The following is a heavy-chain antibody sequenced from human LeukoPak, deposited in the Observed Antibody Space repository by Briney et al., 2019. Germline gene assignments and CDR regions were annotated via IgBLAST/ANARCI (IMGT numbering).Heavy chain of an antibody. CDR3: ARDFSVGSRSSTLDY. V-gene: IGHV3-48*01. CDR2: ISSSSSTI. CDR1: GFTFSSYS. J-gene: IGHJ4*02. Sequence: GSSLRLSCAASGFTFSSYSMNWVRQAPGKGLEWVSYISSSSSTIYYADSVKGRFTISRDNAKNSLYLQMNSLRAEDTAVYYCARDFSVGSRSSTLDYWGQGTLVTVSS. D-gene: IGHD6-13*01.